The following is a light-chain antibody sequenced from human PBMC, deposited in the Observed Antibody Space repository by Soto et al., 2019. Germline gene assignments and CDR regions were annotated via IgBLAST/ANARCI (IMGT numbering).Light chain of an antibody. J-gene: IGKJ4*01. CDR3: QQYNNWPLT. Sequence: IVLTQSPGTLSLSPGERATLSCRASQSVSSSYLAWYQQKPGQAPRLLIYGASSRATSIPDRFSGSGSGTEFTLTISSLQSEDFAVYYCQQYNNWPLTFGGGTKVDIK. CDR2: GAS. CDR1: QSVSSSY. V-gene: IGKV3-20*01.